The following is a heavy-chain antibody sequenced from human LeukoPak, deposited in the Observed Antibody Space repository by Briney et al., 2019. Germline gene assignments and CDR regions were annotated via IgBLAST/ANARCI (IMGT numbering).Heavy chain of an antibody. V-gene: IGHV3-53*01. CDR1: GFTGSHNY. D-gene: IGHD4-17*01. CDR2: THSSGGT. J-gene: IGHJ5*02. CDR3: IVFGDSNH. Sequence: GGSLRLSCAASGFTGSHNYMSWVRQAPGKGLEWVSATHSSGGTYYADSVKGRFTISRDTSKNTLYLQINSLSVEDAAVYYCIVFGDSNHWGQGTLVTVSS.